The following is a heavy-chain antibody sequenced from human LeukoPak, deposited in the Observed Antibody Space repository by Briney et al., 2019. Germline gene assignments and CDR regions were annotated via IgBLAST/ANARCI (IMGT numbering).Heavy chain of an antibody. CDR2: MNPNSGKS. CDR1: RDTSTNYD. CDR3: ARGRARYGMDV. J-gene: IGHJ6*02. V-gene: IGHV1-8*01. Sequence: ASVKVSCKASRDTSTNYDINWVRQATGQGLEWMGWMNPNSGKSGHAQKFQGKVTMTRNTSISTAYMEVSSLRSEDTAVYYCARGRARYGMDVWGQGTTVTVSS.